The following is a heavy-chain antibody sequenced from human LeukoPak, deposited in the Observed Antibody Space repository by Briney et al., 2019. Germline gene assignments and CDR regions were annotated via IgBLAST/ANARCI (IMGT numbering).Heavy chain of an antibody. CDR3: TNRAAYDGGGGFGEN. Sequence: GSLRLSCAVSGFTFYNYNMNWVRQAPGKGLEWVSSISSSSSFIYYADSVKGRFTISRDNAKNSLYLQMNSLRVEDTAVYYCTNRAAYDGGGGFGENWGQGTLVTVSS. J-gene: IGHJ4*02. D-gene: IGHD2-21*01. CDR2: ISSSSSFI. V-gene: IGHV3-21*01. CDR1: GFTFYNYN.